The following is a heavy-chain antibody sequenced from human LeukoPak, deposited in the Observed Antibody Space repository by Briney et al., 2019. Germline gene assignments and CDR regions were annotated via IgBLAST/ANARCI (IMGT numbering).Heavy chain of an antibody. J-gene: IGHJ5*02. D-gene: IGHD3-3*01. Sequence: SETQSLTCTVSGGYISSYYWSWIRQPPGKGLEWIGYIYYSGSTNYNPSLKSRVTISVDTSKNQFSLKLSSVTAADTAVYYCAGGGYDFWSGLTNWFDPWGQGTLVTVSS. V-gene: IGHV4-59*01. CDR3: AGGGYDFWSGLTNWFDP. CDR1: GGYISSYY. CDR2: IYYSGST.